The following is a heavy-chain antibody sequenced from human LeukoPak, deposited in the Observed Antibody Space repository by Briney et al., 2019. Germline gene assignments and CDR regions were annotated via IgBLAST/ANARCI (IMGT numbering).Heavy chain of an antibody. D-gene: IGHD3-10*01. J-gene: IGHJ6*03. CDR3: ARVPGDSGSYSGDDYYYYYMDV. V-gene: IGHV4-34*01. CDR2: MYYSGST. CDR1: GGSFSGYY. Sequence: SETLSLTCAVYGGSFSGYYWSWIRQPPGKGLEWIGSMYYSGSTYYNPSLKSRVTISVDTSKNQFSLKLNSVTAADTAVYYCARVPGDSGSYSGDDYYYYYMDVWGKGTTVTVSS.